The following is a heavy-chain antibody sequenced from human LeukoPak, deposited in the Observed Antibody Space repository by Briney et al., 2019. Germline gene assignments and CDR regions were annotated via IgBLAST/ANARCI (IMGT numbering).Heavy chain of an antibody. Sequence: ASVKVSCKASGDTFTGYYLHWVRQAPGQGLEWMGRINPNSGGTNYAQKFQGRVTMTRDTSISTAYMELSRLRSDDTAVYYCARDREYCSGGSCYGYWGQGTLVTVSS. CDR1: GDTFTGYY. CDR2: INPNSGGT. J-gene: IGHJ4*02. D-gene: IGHD2-15*01. CDR3: ARDREYCSGGSCYGY. V-gene: IGHV1-2*06.